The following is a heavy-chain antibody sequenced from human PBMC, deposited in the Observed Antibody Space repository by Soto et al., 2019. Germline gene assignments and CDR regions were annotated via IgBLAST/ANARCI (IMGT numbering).Heavy chain of an antibody. V-gene: IGHV1-8*01. J-gene: IGHJ4*02. CDR2: MNPNSGNT. Sequence: ASVKVSCKASGYTFTSCDINWVRQATGQGLEWMGWMNPNSGNTGYAQKFQGRVTMTRNTSISTAYMELSSLRSEDTAVYYCARGVGRGYDILTGYYYFDYWGQGTLVTVSS. CDR1: GYTFTSCD. CDR3: ARGVGRGYDILTGYYYFDY. D-gene: IGHD3-9*01.